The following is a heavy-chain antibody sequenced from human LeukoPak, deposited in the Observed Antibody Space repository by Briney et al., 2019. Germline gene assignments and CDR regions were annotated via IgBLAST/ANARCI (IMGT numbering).Heavy chain of an antibody. CDR3: ARGLGPAYDYVWGSYRYTVYFDY. V-gene: IGHV1-18*04. Sequence: GASVKVSCKASGYTFTGYFIHWVRQAPGQGLEWMGWINPNSGNTNYAQKLQGRVTMTTDTSTSTAYMELRSLRSDDTAVYYCARGLGPAYDYVWGSYRYTVYFDYWGQGTLVTVSS. D-gene: IGHD3-16*02. CDR1: GYTFTGYF. CDR2: INPNSGNT. J-gene: IGHJ4*02.